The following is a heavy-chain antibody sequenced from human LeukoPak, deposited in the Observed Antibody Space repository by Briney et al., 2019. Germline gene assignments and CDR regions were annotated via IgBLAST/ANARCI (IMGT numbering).Heavy chain of an antibody. Sequence: SESLSLTCTVSGGSISSYYRSWVRQPTGNGLEWIGSIYYTGNTNYNPSLKSRVTISIDTAKNQFSLQLSSVTAADTAVYYCARRSLGGDYLRDAFDIWGQGTMVTVSS. V-gene: IGHV4-59*08. D-gene: IGHD2-21*02. J-gene: IGHJ3*02. CDR1: GGSISSYY. CDR3: ARRSLGGDYLRDAFDI. CDR2: IYYTGNT.